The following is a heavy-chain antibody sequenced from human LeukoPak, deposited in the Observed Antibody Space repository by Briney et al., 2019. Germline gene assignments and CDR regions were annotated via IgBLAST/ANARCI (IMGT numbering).Heavy chain of an antibody. D-gene: IGHD6-13*01. CDR1: GFTFSSYW. V-gene: IGHV3-74*01. J-gene: IGHJ5*02. CDR3: AKVGDSSYWGHNWFDP. CDR2: INSDGSST. Sequence: PGGSLRLSCAASGFTFSSYWMHWARQAPGRGLVWVSRINSDGSSTNYADSVKGRFTISRDNSKNTMYLQMNSLRAEDTAVYYCAKVGDSSYWGHNWFDPWGQGTLVTVSS.